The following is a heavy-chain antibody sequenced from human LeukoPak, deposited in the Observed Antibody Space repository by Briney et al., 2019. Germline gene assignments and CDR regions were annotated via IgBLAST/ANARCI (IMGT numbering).Heavy chain of an antibody. D-gene: IGHD3-9*01. V-gene: IGHV1-18*01. CDR3: ARAKVLRYFDWLLGY. CDR1: GYTFTSYG. CDR2: ISAYNGNT. J-gene: IGHJ4*02. Sequence: GASVKVSCKASGYTFTSYGISWVRQAPGQGLEWMGWISAYNGNTNYAQKLQGRVTMTTDTSTSTAYMELRSLRSDDTAVYYCARAKVLRYFDWLLGYWGQGTLVTVSS.